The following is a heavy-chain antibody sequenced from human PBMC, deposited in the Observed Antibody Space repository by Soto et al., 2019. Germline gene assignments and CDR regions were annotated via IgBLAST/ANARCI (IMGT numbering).Heavy chain of an antibody. CDR3: ARGGTSYSSSWYAPYDY. CDR1: GYTFTGYY. J-gene: IGHJ4*02. Sequence: QVQLVQSGSEVKKPGASVKVSCKASGYTFTGYYMHWVRQAPGQGLEWMGWINPNSGGTNYAQKFQGRVTMTRDTSISTAYRELSRLRSDDTAVYYCARGGTSYSSSWYAPYDYWGQGTLVTVS. D-gene: IGHD6-13*01. V-gene: IGHV1-2*02. CDR2: INPNSGGT.